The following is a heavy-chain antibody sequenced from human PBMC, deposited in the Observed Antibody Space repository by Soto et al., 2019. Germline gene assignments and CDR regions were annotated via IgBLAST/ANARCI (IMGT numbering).Heavy chain of an antibody. V-gene: IGHV3-53*01. D-gene: IGHD3-3*01. J-gene: IGHJ4*02. CDR3: ARGGLNLAVFGVVTTEGPLDY. CDR2: IYNGGST. CDR1: GFDVGANY. Sequence: GGSLRLSCAASGFDVGANYMSWVRQAPGKGLEWVSVIYNGGSTYYSDSVKGRFTISRDNSKNTLYLQMNSLRAEDTAVYYWARGGLNLAVFGVVTTEGPLDYLGQRTQVTVSS.